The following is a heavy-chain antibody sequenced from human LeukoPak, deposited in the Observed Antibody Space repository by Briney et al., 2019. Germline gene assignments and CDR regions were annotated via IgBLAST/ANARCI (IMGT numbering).Heavy chain of an antibody. CDR3: ARDFRGVRGVIYRFDP. Sequence: SETLSLTCAVSGYSISSGYYWGWIRQPPGKGLEWIGSIYHSGSTYYNPSLKSRVTISVDTSKNQFSLKLSSVTAADTAVYYCARDFRGVRGVIYRFDPWGQGTLVTVSS. V-gene: IGHV4-38-2*02. D-gene: IGHD3-10*01. CDR2: IYHSGST. CDR1: GYSISSGYY. J-gene: IGHJ5*02.